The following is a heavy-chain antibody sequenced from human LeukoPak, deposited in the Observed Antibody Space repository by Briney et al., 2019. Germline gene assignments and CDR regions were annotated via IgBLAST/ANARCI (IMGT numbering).Heavy chain of an antibody. Sequence: PGGSLRLSCAASGFTVSSNYMSWVRQAPGKGLEWVSIIYNGGSTYYTDSVRGRFIISRDISKNTLYLQMNSLRAEDTAVYYCARVGDCGRASCYAIDYWGQGTLVTVSS. CDR3: ARVGDCGRASCYAIDY. CDR2: IYNGGST. V-gene: IGHV3-66*01. CDR1: GFTVSSNY. D-gene: IGHD2-2*01. J-gene: IGHJ4*02.